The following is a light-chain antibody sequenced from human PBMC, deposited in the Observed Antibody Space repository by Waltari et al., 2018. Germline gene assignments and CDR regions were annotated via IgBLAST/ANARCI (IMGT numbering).Light chain of an antibody. CDR1: SSNVGAGFD. V-gene: IGLV1-40*01. CDR2: GDN. J-gene: IGLJ2*01. Sequence: QSVLTQPPSVSGAPGQRVTISCTGSSSNVGAGFDVPWYQQLPEAAPNLLISGDNNRPSGVPDRFSASKSGTSASLAITGLQAEDEADYYCQSYDNSLSGPVVFGGGTKLTV. CDR3: QSYDNSLSGPVV.